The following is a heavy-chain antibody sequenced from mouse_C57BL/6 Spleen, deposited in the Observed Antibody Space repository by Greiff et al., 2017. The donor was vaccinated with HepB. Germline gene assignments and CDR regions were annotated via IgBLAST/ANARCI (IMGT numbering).Heavy chain of an antibody. V-gene: IGHV2-9-1*01. D-gene: IGHD4-1*01. CDR3: ARSWDVGGYAMDY. J-gene: IGHJ4*01. CDR1: GFSLTSYA. CDR2: IWTGGGT. Sequence: VKLVESGPGLVAPSQSLSITCTVSGFSLTSYAISWVRQPPGKGLEWLGVIWTGGGTNYNSALKSRLSISKDNSKSQVFLKMNSLQTDDTARYYCARSWDVGGYAMDYWGQGTSVTVSS.